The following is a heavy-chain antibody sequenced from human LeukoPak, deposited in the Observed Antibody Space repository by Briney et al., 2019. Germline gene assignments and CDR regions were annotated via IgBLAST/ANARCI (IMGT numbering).Heavy chain of an antibody. CDR2: ISAYDGNT. Sequence: ALVKVSCKASGYTFTSYGISWVRQAPGQGLEWMGWISAYDGNTNYAQKLQGRVTMTTDTSTSTAYMELRSLRSDDTAVYYCARSSSLDIVVVPAAPDYWGQGTLVTVS. CDR1: GYTFTSYG. D-gene: IGHD2-2*01. CDR3: ARSSSLDIVVVPAAPDY. V-gene: IGHV1-18*01. J-gene: IGHJ4*02.